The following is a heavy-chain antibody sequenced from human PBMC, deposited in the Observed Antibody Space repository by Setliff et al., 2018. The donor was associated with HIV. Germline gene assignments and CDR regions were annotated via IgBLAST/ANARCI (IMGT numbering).Heavy chain of an antibody. CDR1: RDSINGHW. CDR3: ARTNNVYWYFDL. Sequence: TLSLTCTVSRDSINGHWWSWIRQPPGKALEWLARIDWDDDKYYNTSLKTRLTLSKDTSKNQVVLTMTNMDPVDTSTYYCARTNNVYWYFDLWGRGTLVTVSS. J-gene: IGHJ2*01. CDR2: IDWDDDK. V-gene: IGHV2-70*11. D-gene: IGHD2-8*01.